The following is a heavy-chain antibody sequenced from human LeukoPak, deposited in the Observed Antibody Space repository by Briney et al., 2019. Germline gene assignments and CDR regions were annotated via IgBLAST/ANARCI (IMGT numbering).Heavy chain of an antibody. V-gene: IGHV4-59*01. CDR1: GGSISSYY. Sequence: SETLSLTCTVSGGSISSYYWSWIRQPPGKGLEWIGYIYDSGSTNYSPSLKSRVTISVDSSKNHFSLKLSSVTAADTAVYYCACLTTADAFDIWGPGTMVTVSS. CDR3: ACLTTADAFDI. CDR2: IYDSGST. J-gene: IGHJ3*02. D-gene: IGHD3-22*01.